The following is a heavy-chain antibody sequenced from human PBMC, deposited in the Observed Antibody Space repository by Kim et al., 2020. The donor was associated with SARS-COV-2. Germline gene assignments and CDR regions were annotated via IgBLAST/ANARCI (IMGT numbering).Heavy chain of an antibody. CDR2: ISWNSGSI. J-gene: IGHJ6*02. CDR3: AKDGKSGSYGLYRYYYYYGIDV. CDR1: GFTFDDYA. Sequence: GGSLRLSCAASGFTFDDYAMHWVRQAPGKGLEWVSGISWNSGSIGYADSVKGRFTISRDNAKNSLYLQMNSLRAEDTALYYCAKDGKSGSYGLYRYYYYYGIDVWGQGTTVTVSS. V-gene: IGHV3-9*01. D-gene: IGHD1-26*01.